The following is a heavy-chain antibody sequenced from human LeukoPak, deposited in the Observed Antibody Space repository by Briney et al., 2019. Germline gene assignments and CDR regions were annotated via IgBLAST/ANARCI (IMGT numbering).Heavy chain of an antibody. Sequence: SETLSLTCTVSGGSISSYYWSWIREPPGKGLEWIGYIYYSGSTTYNPSLKSRVTISVHTSKNQFSLKLSAVTAADTAVYYCARHDRGIAAAYFDYCGQGTLVTVSS. CDR1: GGSISSYY. CDR2: IYYSGST. CDR3: ARHDRGIAAAYFDY. J-gene: IGHJ4*02. D-gene: IGHD6-13*01. V-gene: IGHV4-59*08.